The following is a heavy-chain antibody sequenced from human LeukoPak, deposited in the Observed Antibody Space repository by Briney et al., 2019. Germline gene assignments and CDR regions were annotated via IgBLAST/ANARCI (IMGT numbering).Heavy chain of an antibody. V-gene: IGHV4-39*01. J-gene: IGHJ4*02. CDR3: ARRGVPATVGMYYFDY. CDR1: GGSISSSSYY. Sequence: SETLSLTCTVSGGSISSSSYYGGWIRQPPGKGPEWIGSIYYSGNNYYNPSLKSRVTISVDTSKNQFPLRLRSVTAADTAVYYCARRGVPATVGMYYFDYWGQGTLVTVSS. D-gene: IGHD2-2*01. CDR2: IYYSGNN.